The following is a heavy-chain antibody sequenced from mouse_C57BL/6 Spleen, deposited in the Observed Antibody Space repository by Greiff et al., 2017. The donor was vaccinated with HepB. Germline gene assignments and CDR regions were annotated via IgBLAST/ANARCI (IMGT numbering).Heavy chain of an antibody. J-gene: IGHJ1*03. CDR3: ARDHDYDPHLYFDV. Sequence: ATTSDGGSYTYNPDNVKGRFTISRDNAKNNLYLQMSHLKSEDTAMYYCARDHDYDPHLYFDVWGTGTTVTVSS. D-gene: IGHD2-4*01. V-gene: IGHV5-4*01. CDR2: TSDGGSYT.